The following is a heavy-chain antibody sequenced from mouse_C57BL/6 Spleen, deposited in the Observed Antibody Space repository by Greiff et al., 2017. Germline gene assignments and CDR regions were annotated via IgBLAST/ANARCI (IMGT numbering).Heavy chain of an antibody. J-gene: IGHJ4*01. CDR1: GYTFTSYW. CDR3: ARDYNRDGGYAMGY. V-gene: IGHV1-52*01. D-gene: IGHD1-1*01. CDR2: IDPSDSET. Sequence: QVQLQQPGAELVRPGSSVKLSCKASGYTFTSYWMHWVKQRPIQGLEWIGNIDPSDSETHYNQKFKVKATLTVDKSSSTAYMQLSSLTSEDSAVYYCARDYNRDGGYAMGYWGQGTSVTVAS.